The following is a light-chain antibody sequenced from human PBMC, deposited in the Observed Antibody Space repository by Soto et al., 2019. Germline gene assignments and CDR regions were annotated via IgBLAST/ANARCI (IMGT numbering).Light chain of an antibody. CDR1: QSINTY. CDR3: QQRSNWPPVT. V-gene: IGKV3-11*01. Sequence: ENVLTQSPATLSLSPGEGATLSCRASQSINTYLAWYQQKPGQAPRLLIYGASNRATGIPDRFSGSGSGTDFTLTISSLEPEDFGVYYGQQRSNWPPVTFGGGTKVE. J-gene: IGKJ4*01. CDR2: GAS.